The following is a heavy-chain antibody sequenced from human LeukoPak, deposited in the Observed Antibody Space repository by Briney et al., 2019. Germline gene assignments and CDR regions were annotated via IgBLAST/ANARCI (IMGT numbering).Heavy chain of an antibody. CDR3: TRDRGTYNWFDP. J-gene: IGHJ5*02. V-gene: IGHV3-73*01. CDR2: IDKKDNLYAT. CDR1: GYSFSDSS. D-gene: IGHD2-15*01. Sequence: PGGSLGLSCVASGYSFSDSSVHWVRQSSGRGLEWVGLIDKKDNLYATAYAESVKGRFTISRDDSRDTAFLHMDSLKTEDTALYFCTRDRGTYNWFDPWGQGTLVTVSS.